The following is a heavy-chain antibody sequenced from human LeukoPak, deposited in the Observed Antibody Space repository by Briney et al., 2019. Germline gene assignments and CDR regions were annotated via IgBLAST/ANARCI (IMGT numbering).Heavy chain of an antibody. CDR2: IRYDGSLK. CDR3: ARRKAAAGFDY. CDR1: GFTFSSQG. Sequence: GGSLRLSCRASGFTFSSQGMHWVRQAPGKGLEWVAVIRYDGSLKYYSDSVKGRFTISRDNSRDTLFLQMNSLRVEDTAVYYCARRKAAAGFDYWGQGTLVTVSS. V-gene: IGHV3-33*01. D-gene: IGHD6-13*01. J-gene: IGHJ4*02.